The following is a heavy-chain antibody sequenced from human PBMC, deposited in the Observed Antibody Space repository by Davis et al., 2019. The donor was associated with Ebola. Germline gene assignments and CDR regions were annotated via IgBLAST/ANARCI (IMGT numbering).Heavy chain of an antibody. CDR2: INTITGNP. CDR3: ARDTPL. V-gene: IGHV7-4-1*02. CDR1: GYSFTSYG. Sequence: ASVKVSCKASGYSFTSYGINWVRQAPGQGLEWLGWINTITGNPTYAQGFTGRFVFSLDTSVSTAYLQINSLKAEDTAVYYCARDTPLWGQGTLVTVSS. J-gene: IGHJ4*02.